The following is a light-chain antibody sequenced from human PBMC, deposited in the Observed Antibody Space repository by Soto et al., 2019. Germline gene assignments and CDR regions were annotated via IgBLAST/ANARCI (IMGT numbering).Light chain of an antibody. CDR2: DTS. CDR1: QGISSRY. CDR3: QQYDSSPPT. Sequence: EIVLTQSPGTLSLSPGERATLSCRASQGISSRYLAWYQQRAGQTPRLLIFDTSSRATGVPDRFSGSGSGTDFTLTISRLEAEDFAVYYCQQYDSSPPTFGQGTKVDIK. J-gene: IGKJ1*01. V-gene: IGKV3-20*01.